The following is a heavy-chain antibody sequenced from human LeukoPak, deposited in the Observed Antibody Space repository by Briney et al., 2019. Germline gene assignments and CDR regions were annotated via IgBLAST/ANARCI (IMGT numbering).Heavy chain of an antibody. CDR2: IYYSGST. CDR1: GGSISSYY. CDR3: ARGGRLASAVTHDY. D-gene: IGHD6-13*01. Sequence: SETLSLTCTVSGGSISSYYWSWIRQPPGKGLEWIGYIYYSGSTNYHPSLKGRVTISVDTSKNQFSLKLTSVTAADTAVYYCARGGRLASAVTHDYWGQGALVTVSS. V-gene: IGHV4-59*01. J-gene: IGHJ4*02.